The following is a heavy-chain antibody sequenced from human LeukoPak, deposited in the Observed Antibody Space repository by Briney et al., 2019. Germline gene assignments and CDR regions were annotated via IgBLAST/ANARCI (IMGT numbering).Heavy chain of an antibody. Sequence: ASVKVSCKASGYTFTGYYMHWVRQAPGQGLEWMGWINPNSGGTNYAQKFQGRVTMTRDTSISTAYMELSRLRSDDTAVYYCARKFWSGYYWYYYYGMDVWGQGTTVTVSS. CDR3: ARKFWSGYYWYYYYGMDV. CDR2: INPNSGGT. CDR1: GYTFTGYY. V-gene: IGHV1-2*02. J-gene: IGHJ6*02. D-gene: IGHD3-3*01.